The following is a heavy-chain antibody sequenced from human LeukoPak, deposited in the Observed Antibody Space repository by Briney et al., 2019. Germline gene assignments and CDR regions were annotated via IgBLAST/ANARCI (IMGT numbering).Heavy chain of an antibody. J-gene: IGHJ4*02. CDR3: AKENGYNYYFDY. CDR1: GXTFSTYA. CDR2: ISGSGGST. Sequence: GGSLRLSCAASGXTFSTYAMSWVRQAPGKGLEWVSAISGSGGSTNYADSVKGRFTISRENSKNTLYLQMNSPRAEDTAVYYCAKENGYNYYFDYWGQGTLVTVSS. V-gene: IGHV3-23*01. D-gene: IGHD5-24*01.